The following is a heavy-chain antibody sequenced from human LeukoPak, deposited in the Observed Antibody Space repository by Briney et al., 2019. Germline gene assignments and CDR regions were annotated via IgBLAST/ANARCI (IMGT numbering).Heavy chain of an antibody. D-gene: IGHD5-24*01. CDR2: INPNSGGT. Sequence: GASVKVSCKASGYTFTGYYMHWVRQAPGQGLEWMGWINPNSGGTNYAQKFQGWVTITRDTSTSTVYMELSSLRSEDTAVYYCARGQRSPVLYYFDYWGQGTLVTVSS. V-gene: IGHV1-2*04. CDR1: GYTFTGYY. CDR3: ARGQRSPVLYYFDY. J-gene: IGHJ4*02.